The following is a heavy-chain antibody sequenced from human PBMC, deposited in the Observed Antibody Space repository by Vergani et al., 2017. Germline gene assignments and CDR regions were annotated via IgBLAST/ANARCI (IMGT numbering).Heavy chain of an antibody. CDR3: VKDAGSYENFFDS. J-gene: IGHJ4*02. CDR2: LTGGGGST. V-gene: IGHV3-23*01. D-gene: IGHD1-26*01. Sequence: EVQLLESGGSLKQPGGSVRLSCAASGFTFSTYAMHWVGQAPGKGLEWVSALTGGGGSTYYADPFKGRFIISRDNSRDTLYLQMNSLRPEDTATYYCVKDAGSYENFFDSWGQGTLVTVSS. CDR1: GFTFSTYA.